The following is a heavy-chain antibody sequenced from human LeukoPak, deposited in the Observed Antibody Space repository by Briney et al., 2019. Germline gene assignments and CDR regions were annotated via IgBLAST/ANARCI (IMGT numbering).Heavy chain of an antibody. CDR1: GFTFSSYS. D-gene: IGHD1-14*01. Sequence: HAGGSLRLSCAASGFTFSSYSMNWVRQAPGKGLEWVSAISGSGGSTYYADSVKGRFTISRDNSKNTLYLQMNSLRAEDTAVYYCATPNPSTSFFDYWGQGTLVTVSS. V-gene: IGHV3-23*01. J-gene: IGHJ4*02. CDR3: ATPNPSTSFFDY. CDR2: ISGSGGST.